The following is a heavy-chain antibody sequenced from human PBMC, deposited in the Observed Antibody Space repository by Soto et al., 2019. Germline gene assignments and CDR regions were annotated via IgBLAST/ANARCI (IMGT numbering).Heavy chain of an antibody. D-gene: IGHD5-12*01. CDR1: GYTFTGHY. CDR2: IGPESGAT. Sequence: ASVKVSCKASGYTFTGHYIHWVRQAPEQGPEWMGEIGPESGATRYAQKFQGRVTMTMDMSITTVYMELSNLSPDDTAVYYCGRGRSGQIVVFYWGQGSPVTVTS. CDR3: GRGRSGQIVVFY. V-gene: IGHV1-2*02. J-gene: IGHJ4*02.